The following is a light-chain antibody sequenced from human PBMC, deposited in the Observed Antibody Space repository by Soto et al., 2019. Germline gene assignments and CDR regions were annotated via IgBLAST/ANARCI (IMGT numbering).Light chain of an antibody. CDR1: SSDVGGYTY. CDR2: EVS. Sequence: QSALTQPPSASGSPGQSVTISCTGTSSDVGGYTYVSWYQQHPGKAPKLMIYEVSKRPSGVPDRFSGSKSGNTASLTVSGLQAADEADYYCSSYAGSNYVFGTGTKLTVL. J-gene: IGLJ1*01. CDR3: SSYAGSNYV. V-gene: IGLV2-8*01.